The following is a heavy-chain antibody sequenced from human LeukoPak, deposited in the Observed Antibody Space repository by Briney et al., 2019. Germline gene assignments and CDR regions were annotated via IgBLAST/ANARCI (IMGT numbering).Heavy chain of an antibody. CDR1: GGSISSYY. CDR2: IYYSGST. J-gene: IGHJ4*02. Sequence: SETLSLTCTVSGGSISSYYWSWIRQPPGKGLEWIGYIYYSGSTNYNPSLKSRVTISVDTSKNQFSLKLSSVTAADTAVYYCARDQGYYDSSGYYSFFDYWGQGTLVTVSS. V-gene: IGHV4-59*12. CDR3: ARDQGYYDSSGYYSFFDY. D-gene: IGHD3-22*01.